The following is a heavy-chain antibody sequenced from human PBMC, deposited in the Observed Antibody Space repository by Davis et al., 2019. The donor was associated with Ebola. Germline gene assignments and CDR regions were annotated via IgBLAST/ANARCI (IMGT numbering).Heavy chain of an antibody. D-gene: IGHD1-26*01. Sequence: SETLSLTCTVSGGSISSSSYYWGWIRQPPGKGLEWIGSIYYSGSTYYNPSLKSRVTISVDTSKNQFSLKLSSVTAADTAVYYCARGGSGSYKDWGQGTLVTVSS. CDR2: IYYSGST. J-gene: IGHJ4*02. CDR1: GGSISSSSYY. V-gene: IGHV4-39*07. CDR3: ARGGSGSYKD.